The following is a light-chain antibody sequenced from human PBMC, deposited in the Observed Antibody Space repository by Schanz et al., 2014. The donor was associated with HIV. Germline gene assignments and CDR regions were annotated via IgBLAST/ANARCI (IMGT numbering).Light chain of an antibody. V-gene: IGLV2-8*01. CDR2: EVS. J-gene: IGLJ1*01. CDR3: SSYGGSNNFV. Sequence: QSALTQPRSVSGSPGQSVTISCTGTSSDVGSYNYVSWYQQHPGKAPKLMIYEVSKRPSGVSNRFSGSKSGNTASLTVSGLQSEDEGDYYCSSYGGSNNFVFGTGTKLTVL. CDR1: SSDVGSYNY.